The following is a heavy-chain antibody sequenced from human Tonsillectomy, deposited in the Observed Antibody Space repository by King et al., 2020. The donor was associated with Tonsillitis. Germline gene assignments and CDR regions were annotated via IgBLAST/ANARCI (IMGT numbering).Heavy chain of an antibody. J-gene: IGHJ4*02. CDR1: GGSISSYY. CDR3: AKGWETFDF. Sequence: VQLQESGPGLVKPSETLSLTCTVSGGSISSYYWSWIRQPPGKGLEWIGDIYYSGNTNYNPSLKSRVNISVDTSKNQFSQRLRSVTAADTAVYYCAKGWETFDFWGQGTLVTVSS. D-gene: IGHD1-26*01. CDR2: IYYSGNT. V-gene: IGHV4-59*01.